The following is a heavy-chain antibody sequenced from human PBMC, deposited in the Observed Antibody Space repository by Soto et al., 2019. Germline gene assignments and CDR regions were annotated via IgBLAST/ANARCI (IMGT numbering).Heavy chain of an antibody. Sequence: QLQLQESGPGLVKPSETLSLTCTVSGGSISSSSYYWGWIRQPPGKGLEWIGSIYYSGSTYYNPSLKCRVTISVDTSKNQFSLKLSSVTAADTAVYYCARPGSGRYYYYGMDVWGQGTTVTVSS. D-gene: IGHD3-3*01. V-gene: IGHV4-39*01. CDR1: GGSISSSSYY. CDR2: IYYSGST. CDR3: ARPGSGRYYYYGMDV. J-gene: IGHJ6*02.